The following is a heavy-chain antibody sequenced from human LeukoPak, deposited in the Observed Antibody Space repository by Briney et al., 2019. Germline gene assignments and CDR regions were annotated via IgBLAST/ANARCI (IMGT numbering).Heavy chain of an antibody. V-gene: IGHV4-39*07. J-gene: IGHJ4*02. CDR3: ARDHGESRAYSSSWYSDY. D-gene: IGHD6-13*01. CDR1: GGSISSSSYY. Sequence: SETLSLTCTVSGGSISSSSYYWGWIRQPPGKGLEWIGSIYYSGSTYYNPSLKSRVTISVDTSKNQFSLKLSSVTAAETAVYYCARDHGESRAYSSSWYSDYWGQGTLVTVSS. CDR2: IYYSGST.